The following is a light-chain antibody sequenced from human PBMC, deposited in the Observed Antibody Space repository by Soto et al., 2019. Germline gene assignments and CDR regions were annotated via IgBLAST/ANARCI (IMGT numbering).Light chain of an antibody. Sequence: EIIWTQSPASLSVSPGERATLSGRARQSVNNNLAWYQQKPVQAPRLLIYGATTRATGIPGRFRGSGSGTDCTITIPSLQSADVAVYFCQQYNNLPPDTFGQGTKLEIK. CDR2: GAT. V-gene: IGKV3-15*01. CDR3: QQYNNLPPDT. CDR1: QSVNNN. J-gene: IGKJ2*01.